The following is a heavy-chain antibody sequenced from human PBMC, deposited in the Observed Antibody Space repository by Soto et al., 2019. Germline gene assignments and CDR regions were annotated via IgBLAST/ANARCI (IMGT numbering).Heavy chain of an antibody. CDR2: IYYSGST. Sequence: ASETLSLTCTVSGGSISSYYWSWIRQPPGKGLEWIGYIYYSGSTNYNPSLKSRVTISVDTSKNQFSLKLSSVTAADTAVYYCARSYDFWSGYYRWFDPWGQGTLVTV. J-gene: IGHJ5*02. D-gene: IGHD3-3*01. CDR1: GGSISSYY. V-gene: IGHV4-59*01. CDR3: ARSYDFWSGYYRWFDP.